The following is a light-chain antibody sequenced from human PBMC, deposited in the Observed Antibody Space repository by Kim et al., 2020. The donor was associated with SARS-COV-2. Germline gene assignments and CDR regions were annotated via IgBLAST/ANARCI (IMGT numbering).Light chain of an antibody. V-gene: IGKV3-20*01. J-gene: IGKJ1*01. Sequence: LSPGESATPSCRASQTVDSTYLAWFQQKPGQAPRLLIYGTSSRATGIPDRFSGSGSGTDFTLTISRLEPEDFAVYYCQQSATSRTFGQGTKVEIK. CDR3: QQSATSRT. CDR1: QTVDSTY. CDR2: GTS.